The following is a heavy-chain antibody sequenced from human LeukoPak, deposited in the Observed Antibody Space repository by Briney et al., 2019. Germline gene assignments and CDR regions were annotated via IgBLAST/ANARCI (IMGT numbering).Heavy chain of an antibody. CDR2: IWYDGSNK. CDR3: ARIATPQRVYGMDV. J-gene: IGHJ6*02. D-gene: IGHD6-13*01. CDR1: GFTFSSYG. V-gene: IGHV3-33*01. Sequence: GRSLRLSCAASGFTFSSYGMHWVRQAPGKGLEWVAVIWYDGSNKYYADSVKGRFTISRDNSKNTLYLQMNSLRAEDTAVYYCARIATPQRVYGMDVWGQETTVTVSS.